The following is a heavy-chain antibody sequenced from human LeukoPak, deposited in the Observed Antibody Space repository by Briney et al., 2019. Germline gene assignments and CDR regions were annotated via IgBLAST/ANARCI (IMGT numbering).Heavy chain of an antibody. CDR2: IIPILGIA. D-gene: IGHD3-22*01. V-gene: IGHV1-69*04. J-gene: IGHJ2*01. CDR3: ARDPYYYDSSGYQKPL. CDR1: GGTFSSYA. Sequence: ASVKVSCKASGGTFSSYAISWVRQAPGQGLEWMGRIIPILGIANHAQKFQGRVTITADKSTSTAYMELSSLRSEDTAVYYCARDPYYYDSSGYQKPLWGRGTLVTVSS.